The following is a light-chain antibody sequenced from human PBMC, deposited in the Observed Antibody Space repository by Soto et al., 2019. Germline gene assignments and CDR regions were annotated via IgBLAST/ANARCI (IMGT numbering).Light chain of an antibody. CDR2: DVS. CDR3: SSYTTSNTRQIV. CDR1: SSDVGGYNY. J-gene: IGLJ1*01. V-gene: IGLV2-14*03. Sequence: QSVLTQPASVSGSPGQSITISCTGTSSDVGGYNYVSWYQHHPGKAPKLMIFDVSNRPSGVSNRVSGSKSGNTASLTISGHQPEDEGDYYCSSYTTSNTRQIVFGTGTKLTVL.